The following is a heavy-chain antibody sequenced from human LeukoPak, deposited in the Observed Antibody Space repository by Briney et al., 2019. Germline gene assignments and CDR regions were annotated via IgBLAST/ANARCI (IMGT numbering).Heavy chain of an antibody. D-gene: IGHD2-15*01. CDR3: ARVLGGSNFDN. V-gene: IGHV4-4*02. CDR1: GFTFSSYW. Sequence: PGGSLRLSCAASGFTFSSYWMSWVRQPPGKGLEWIGEIFHSGSTNYNPSLKSRVAISVDKSKNQFSLKLSSVTAADTAVYYCARVLGGSNFDNWGQGTLVTVSS. CDR2: IFHSGST. J-gene: IGHJ4*02.